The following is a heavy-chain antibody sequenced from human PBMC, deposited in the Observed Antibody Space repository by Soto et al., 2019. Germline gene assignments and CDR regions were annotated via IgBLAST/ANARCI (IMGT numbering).Heavy chain of an antibody. Sequence: GGSLRLSCAASGFTFSSYGMHWVRQAPGKGLEWVAVIWYDGSNKYYADSVKGRFTISRDNSKNTLYLQMNSLRAEDTAVYYCARVSAAGTTFYYYYYYMDVWGKGTTVTVSS. D-gene: IGHD6-13*01. V-gene: IGHV3-33*01. CDR3: ARVSAAGTTFYYYYYYMDV. CDR2: IWYDGSNK. J-gene: IGHJ6*03. CDR1: GFTFSSYG.